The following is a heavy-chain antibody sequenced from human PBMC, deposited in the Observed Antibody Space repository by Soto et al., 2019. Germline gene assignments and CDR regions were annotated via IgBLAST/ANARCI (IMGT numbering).Heavy chain of an antibody. V-gene: IGHV4-59*01. D-gene: IGHD1-1*01. CDR2: IYYSGST. Sequence: QVQLQESGPGLVKPSETLSLTCTVSGGSISSYYWSWIRQPPGKGLEWIGYIYYSGSTNYNPSLKSRVTISVDTSKNQFSLKLSSVTAADTAVYYCARERTIDPQLPTYNWFDPWGQGTLVTVSS. CDR3: ARERTIDPQLPTYNWFDP. J-gene: IGHJ5*02. CDR1: GGSISSYY.